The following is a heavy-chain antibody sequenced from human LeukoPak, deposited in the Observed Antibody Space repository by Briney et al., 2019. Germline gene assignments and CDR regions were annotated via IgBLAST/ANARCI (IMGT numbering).Heavy chain of an antibody. CDR2: ISYDGSNK. CDR3: ARDKLLMYGNWFDP. D-gene: IGHD2-8*01. J-gene: IGHJ5*02. V-gene: IGHV3-30-3*01. Sequence: GGSLRLSCAASGFTFSSYAMHWVRQAPGKGLEWVAVISYDGSNKYYADSVKGRFTISRDNSKNTLFLQMNSLRAEDTAVYYCARDKLLMYGNWFDPWGQGTLVTVSS. CDR1: GFTFSSYA.